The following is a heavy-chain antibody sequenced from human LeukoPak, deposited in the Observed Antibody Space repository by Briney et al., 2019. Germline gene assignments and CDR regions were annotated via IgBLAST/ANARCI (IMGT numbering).Heavy chain of an antibody. J-gene: IGHJ3*02. CDR3: ARLGGATKAFDI. D-gene: IGHD1-26*01. CDR1: GGSISSYY. V-gene: IGHV4-59*08. CDR2: IYYSGST. Sequence: SETLSLTCTVSGGSISSYYWSWIRQPPGKGLEWIGYIYYSGSTNYNPSLKSRVTISVDKSKNQFSLKLSSVTAADTAVYYCARLGGATKAFDIWGQGTMVTVSS.